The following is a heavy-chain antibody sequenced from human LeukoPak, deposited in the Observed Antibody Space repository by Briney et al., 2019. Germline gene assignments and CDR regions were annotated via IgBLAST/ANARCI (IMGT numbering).Heavy chain of an antibody. J-gene: IGHJ6*04. CDR3: ARAQYYYGSGSYYPGLYYYYGMDV. D-gene: IGHD3-10*01. Sequence: SVKVSCKASGGTFSSYAISWVRQAPGQGLEWMGGIIPIFGTANYVQKFQGRVTITADESTSTAYMELSSLRSEDTAVYYCARAQYYYGSGSYYPGLYYYYGMDVWGKGTTVTVSS. CDR1: GGTFSSYA. CDR2: IIPIFGTA. V-gene: IGHV1-69*01.